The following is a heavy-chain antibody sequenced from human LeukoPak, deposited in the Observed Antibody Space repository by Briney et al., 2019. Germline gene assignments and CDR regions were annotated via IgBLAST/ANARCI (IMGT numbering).Heavy chain of an antibody. V-gene: IGHV3-7*01. CDR2: IKQDGSDK. CDR3: ARENYCSGGSCFNFDY. J-gene: IGHJ4*02. Sequence: PGGSLRLSCAASGFTFSSYWMSWVRQAPGKGLEWVANIKQDGSDKNYVDSVKGRFTISRDNAKNSLYLQMNSLRAEDTAVYYCARENYCSGGSCFNFDYWGQGTLVTVSS. D-gene: IGHD2-15*01. CDR1: GFTFSSYW.